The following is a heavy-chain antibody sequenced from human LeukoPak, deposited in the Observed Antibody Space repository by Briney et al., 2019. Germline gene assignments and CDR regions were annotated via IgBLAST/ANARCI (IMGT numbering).Heavy chain of an antibody. CDR2: IYPGDSDT. J-gene: IGHJ4*02. CDR3: ARLMGGHISAWRYSPLDY. V-gene: IGHV5-51*01. Sequence: GESLKISCKASGYSFNNFWIAWVRQMPGKGLEWMGVIYPGDSDTRYSPSFQGQVTVSADRSITTAYLEWSSLKASDTAMYFCARLMGGHISAWRYSPLDYWGQGALVTVSS. CDR1: GYSFNNFW. D-gene: IGHD6-19*01.